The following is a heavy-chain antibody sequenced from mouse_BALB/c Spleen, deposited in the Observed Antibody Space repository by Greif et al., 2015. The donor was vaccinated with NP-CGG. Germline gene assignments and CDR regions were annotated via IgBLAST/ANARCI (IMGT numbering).Heavy chain of an antibody. V-gene: IGHV8-11*01. J-gene: IGHJ3*01. Sequence: QVTLNVCGPGILQPSQTLSLTCSFSGFSLSTYGIGVGWIRQPSGKGLEWLAHIWWNDNKYYNTALKSRLTISKDTSNNQVFRKIASVDTADTAAYYCARIADGYFAYWGQGTLVTVSA. CDR2: IWWNDNK. CDR3: ARIADGYFAY. D-gene: IGHD2-3*01. CDR1: GFSLSTYGIG.